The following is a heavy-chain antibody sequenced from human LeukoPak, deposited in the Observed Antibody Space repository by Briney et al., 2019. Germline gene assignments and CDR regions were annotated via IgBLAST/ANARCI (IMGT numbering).Heavy chain of an antibody. Sequence: SQTLSLTCAISGDRVSTNSAAWNWIRQSPSRGLEWLGRTYYRSKWYHDYAPSVQSRITINPDTSKNQFSLHLNSVTPEETAVYYCARGNRDFDSWGQGTLITVSS. D-gene: IGHD2-21*02. J-gene: IGHJ5*01. CDR3: ARGNRDFDS. CDR1: GDRVSTNSAA. V-gene: IGHV6-1*01. CDR2: TYYRSKWYH.